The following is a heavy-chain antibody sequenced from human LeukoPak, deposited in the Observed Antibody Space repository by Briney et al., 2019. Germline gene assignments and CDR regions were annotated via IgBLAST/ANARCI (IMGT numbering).Heavy chain of an antibody. J-gene: IGHJ4*02. CDR2: IKSKIDGWTT. D-gene: IGHD3-10*01. Sequence: GGSLRLSCVASGFTFSSYSMSWVRQTAERGLEWVGLIKSKIDGWTTDYAAPVKGRFTISRDDSKNTVDLQVNGLKIEDTAIYYCAWGGAQYYENWGQGTLVTVSS. V-gene: IGHV3-15*01. CDR1: GFTFSSYS. CDR3: AWGGAQYYEN.